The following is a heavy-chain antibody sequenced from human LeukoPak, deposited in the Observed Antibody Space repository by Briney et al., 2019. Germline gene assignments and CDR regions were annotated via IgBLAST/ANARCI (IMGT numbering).Heavy chain of an antibody. Sequence: GGSLRLSCAASGFTFSSYAMSWVRQAPGKGLEWVSAISGSGGSAYYADSVKGRFTISRDNSKNTLYLQMNSLRAEDTAVYYCAKAGAVVVVAAKYFDYWGQGTLVTVSS. CDR1: GFTFSSYA. CDR2: ISGSGGSA. D-gene: IGHD2-15*01. CDR3: AKAGAVVVVAAKYFDY. J-gene: IGHJ4*02. V-gene: IGHV3-23*01.